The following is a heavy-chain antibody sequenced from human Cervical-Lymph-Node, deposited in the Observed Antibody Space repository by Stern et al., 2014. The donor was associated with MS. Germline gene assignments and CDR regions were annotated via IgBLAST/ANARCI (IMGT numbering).Heavy chain of an antibody. Sequence: QLVESGAEVEKPGASVKVSCKASGYIFTDYYLHWVRQAPGQGLEWMGRINPKSGGTSYAQSFQGRVTLTRDTSITTAYMDLSRLTSDDTAVYYCTRALRIADRPSPGGHWFDPWGQGTLVIVSS. CDR2: INPKSGGT. J-gene: IGHJ5*02. CDR1: GYIFTDYY. D-gene: IGHD6-6*01. CDR3: TRALRIADRPSPGGHWFDP. V-gene: IGHV1-2*02.